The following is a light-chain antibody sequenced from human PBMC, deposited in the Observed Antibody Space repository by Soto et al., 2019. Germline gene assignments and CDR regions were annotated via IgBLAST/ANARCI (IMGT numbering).Light chain of an antibody. Sequence: DIVMTQSQLSLPVTPGEPASISSRSSQSLLHSNGYNYLEWYLQKPGQSPQLLIDLGSNRASGVPDRFSGSGSGTDFTLKISRVEAEDVGVYYCMQRMEFPITFGQGTRLEIK. V-gene: IGKV2-28*01. CDR2: LGS. CDR1: QSLLHSNGYNY. J-gene: IGKJ5*01. CDR3: MQRMEFPIT.